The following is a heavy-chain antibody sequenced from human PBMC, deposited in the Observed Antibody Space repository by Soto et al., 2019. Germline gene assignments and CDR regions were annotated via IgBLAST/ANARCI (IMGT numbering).Heavy chain of an antibody. CDR3: ARDPSGVLLGRNWFDP. Sequence: ASVKVSCKASGYTFASYDINWVRQATGQGLEWMGWMNPNSGNTRYSQKFQGRVTITRDTSTSTAYMELSSLRSEDTAVYYCARDPSGVLLGRNWFDPWGQGTLVTVSS. V-gene: IGHV1-8*01. CDR2: MNPNSGNT. J-gene: IGHJ5*02. D-gene: IGHD2-15*01. CDR1: GYTFASYD.